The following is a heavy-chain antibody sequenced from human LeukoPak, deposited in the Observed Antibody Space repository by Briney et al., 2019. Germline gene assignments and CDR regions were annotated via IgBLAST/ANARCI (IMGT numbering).Heavy chain of an antibody. J-gene: IGHJ1*01. CDR1: GFTFTNYG. V-gene: IGHV3-30*18. CDR3: AKEPNPYSSGWYFQD. Sequence: QAGRPLRLSCAASGFTFTNYGMQWVRQAPGKGLEWVAVVSHDGSTTFYADSVKGRFTISRDNSKNTLDLQMDSLRPEDTAVYYCAKEPNPYSSGWYFQDWGQGTLVTVSS. CDR2: VSHDGSTT. D-gene: IGHD6-25*01.